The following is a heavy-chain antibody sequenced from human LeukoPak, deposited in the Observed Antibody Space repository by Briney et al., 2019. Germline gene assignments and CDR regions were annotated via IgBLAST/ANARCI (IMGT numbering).Heavy chain of an antibody. V-gene: IGHV1-69*13. J-gene: IGHJ6*02. CDR1: GGTFSSYA. D-gene: IGHD2-2*01. CDR2: IIPIFGTA. CDR3: ARVTTDIVVVPAALDV. Sequence: SVKVSCKASGGTFSSYAISWVRQAPGQGLEWMGGIIPIFGTANYAQKFQGRVTITADESTSTAYMELSSLRSEDTAVYYCARVTTDIVVVPAALDVWGQGTTVTVSS.